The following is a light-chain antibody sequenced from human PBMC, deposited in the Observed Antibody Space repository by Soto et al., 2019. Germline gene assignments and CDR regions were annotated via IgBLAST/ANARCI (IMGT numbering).Light chain of an antibody. Sequence: EIVITQSRATLSVSAGEGSTLSCRASQSVSSNLVWYQHRPGQAPRLLIYDASKRATGIPARFSGSGSGTDFTLTISSLQPEDFAVYYCQQRSNWPTTFGQGTTVDIK. CDR2: DAS. CDR1: QSVSSN. V-gene: IGKV3-11*01. J-gene: IGKJ1*01. CDR3: QQRSNWPTT.